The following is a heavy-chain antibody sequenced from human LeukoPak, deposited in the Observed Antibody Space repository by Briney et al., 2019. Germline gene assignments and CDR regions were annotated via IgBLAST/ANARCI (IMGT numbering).Heavy chain of an antibody. D-gene: IGHD1-26*01. V-gene: IGHV3-74*01. Sequence: PGGSLRLSCAASGFTYGNYLMHWVRQAPGKGLVWVSRISPDGRSTNYADFVKGRFTVSRDNAMNTVYLQMNSLRTEDTAVYYCVRGASGGHYVIDYWGQGTPVTVSS. CDR1: GFTYGNYL. CDR2: ISPDGRST. CDR3: VRGASGGHYVIDY. J-gene: IGHJ4*02.